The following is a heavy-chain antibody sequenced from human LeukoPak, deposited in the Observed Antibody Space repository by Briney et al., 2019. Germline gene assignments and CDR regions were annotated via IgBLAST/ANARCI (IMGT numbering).Heavy chain of an antibody. CDR1: GGSISSIRYC. V-gene: IGHV4-39*01. Sequence: SETLSLTCTVPGGSISSIRYCWGWTRQPPRKGLEWIASIYYRGSTYYNPSLQSRVTISVDTSKNQFSLKLSSVTAADTAVYYCAKNSEALDYWGQGTLVTVSS. D-gene: IGHD1-26*01. J-gene: IGHJ4*02. CDR3: AKNSEALDY. CDR2: IYYRGST.